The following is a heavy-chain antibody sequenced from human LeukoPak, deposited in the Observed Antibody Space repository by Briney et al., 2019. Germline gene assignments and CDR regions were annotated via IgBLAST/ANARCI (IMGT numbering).Heavy chain of an antibody. Sequence: GGSLGLSCAASDFTFSDFWMAWVRQAPGKGLEWVAIIKQDGSETHYVDSVKGRFSISRDNAKNSLYLQMNSLRGEDTALYYCVRGSGWLLDSWGQGTLVTVSS. CDR1: DFTFSDFW. D-gene: IGHD6-19*01. CDR2: IKQDGSET. CDR3: VRGSGWLLDS. V-gene: IGHV3-7*04. J-gene: IGHJ5*01.